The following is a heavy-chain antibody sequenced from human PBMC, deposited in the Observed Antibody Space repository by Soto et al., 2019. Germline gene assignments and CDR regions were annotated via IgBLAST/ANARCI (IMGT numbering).Heavy chain of an antibody. CDR1: AYSSTIYG. Sequence: QVRLVQSGPEVKNPGASVKVSCKASAYSSTIYGITWVRQAPGQGLEWMGWIRPHNGDTKYAQRFQGRVTMTTDPSTTTVFMDLSTLRSDDAAVYYCATALGSSGWFDYWGPGTLVTVPS. J-gene: IGHJ4*02. CDR2: IRPHNGDT. CDR3: ATALGSSGWFDY. V-gene: IGHV1-18*01. D-gene: IGHD6-19*01.